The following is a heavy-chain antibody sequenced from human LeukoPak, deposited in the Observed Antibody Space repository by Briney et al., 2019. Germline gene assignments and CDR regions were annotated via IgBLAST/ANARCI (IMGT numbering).Heavy chain of an antibody. V-gene: IGHV3-7*01. CDR1: GFTFSTYW. CDR2: IKQDGSEK. Sequence: TGGSLRLSCAASGFTFSTYWMSWVRQAPGKGLEWVANIKQDGSEKYYVDSVKGRFTISRDNAKNSLYLQMNSLRAGDTAVYYCARDGGVGDYVFDYWGQGTLVTVSS. CDR3: ARDGGVGDYVFDY. D-gene: IGHD4-17*01. J-gene: IGHJ4*02.